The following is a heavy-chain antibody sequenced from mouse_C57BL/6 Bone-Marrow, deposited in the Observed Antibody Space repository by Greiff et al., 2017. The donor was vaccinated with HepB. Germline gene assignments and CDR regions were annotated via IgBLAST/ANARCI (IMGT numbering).Heavy chain of an antibody. Sequence: VMLVESGAELVKPGASVKISCKASGYAFSSYWMNWVKQRPGKGLEWIGQIYPGDGDTNYNGKFKGKATLTADKSSSTAYMQLSSLTSEDSAVYFCARRKITTVVDPYWYFDVWGTGTTVTVSS. J-gene: IGHJ1*03. CDR2: IYPGDGDT. CDR1: GYAFSSYW. CDR3: ARRKITTVVDPYWYFDV. V-gene: IGHV1-80*01. D-gene: IGHD1-1*01.